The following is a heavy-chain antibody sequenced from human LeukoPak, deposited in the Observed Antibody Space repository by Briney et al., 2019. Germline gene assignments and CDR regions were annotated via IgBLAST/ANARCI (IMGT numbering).Heavy chain of an antibody. Sequence: GGSLRLSCAASGFTFSSYSMNWVRQAPGKGLEWVSCISSSSYIYYADSVKGRFTISRDNAKNSLYLQMNSLRAEVTAVYYCARVGGSLYFKYWGQGTLVTVSS. V-gene: IGHV3-21*01. CDR2: ISSSSYI. CDR3: ARVGGSLYFKY. J-gene: IGHJ1*01. CDR1: GFTFSSYS.